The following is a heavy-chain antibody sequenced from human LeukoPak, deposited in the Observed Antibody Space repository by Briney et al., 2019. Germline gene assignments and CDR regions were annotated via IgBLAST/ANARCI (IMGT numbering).Heavy chain of an antibody. CDR3: AKSHIKQQLVPSDY. V-gene: IGHV3-23*01. J-gene: IGHJ4*02. CDR1: GFTFSNYA. CDR2: ISYNGGSA. Sequence: GGSLRLSCVAPGFTFSNYAVNWVRQAPGKGLEWVSCISYNGGSAHYADSVKGRFTVSRDNSKNTLYLQMNSLRAEDTAVYYCAKSHIKQQLVPSDYWGQGTLVTVSS. D-gene: IGHD6-13*01.